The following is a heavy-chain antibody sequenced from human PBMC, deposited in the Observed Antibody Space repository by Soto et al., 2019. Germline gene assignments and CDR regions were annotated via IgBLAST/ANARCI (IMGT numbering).Heavy chain of an antibody. J-gene: IGHJ6*02. CDR3: ARVRPTDYVGNYNNGMDV. CDR2: IIPIFNTA. V-gene: IGHV1-69*01. Sequence: QVQLVQSGAEVKKPGSSVKVSCKASGGTLSNYAFTWVRQAPGQGLEWMGGIIPIFNTANYAQKFQGRVTITADESTSTAYMEGNSLRSEDTAGDYCARVRPTDYVGNYNNGMDVGGQGTTVTVSS. CDR1: GGTLSNYA. D-gene: IGHD4-17*01.